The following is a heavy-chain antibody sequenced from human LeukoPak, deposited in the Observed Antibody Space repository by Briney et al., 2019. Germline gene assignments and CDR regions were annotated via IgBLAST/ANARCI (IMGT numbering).Heavy chain of an antibody. CDR1: GGSISSYY. CDR2: IYYSGST. CDR3: ARETSQKRAHYMDV. V-gene: IGHV4-59*01. J-gene: IGHJ6*03. Sequence: SETLSLTCTVSGGSISSYYWSWIRQPPGKGLGWIGYIYYSGSTNYNPSLKSRVTISVDTSKNQFSLKLSSVTAADTAVYYCARETSQKRAHYMDVWGKGTTVTISS.